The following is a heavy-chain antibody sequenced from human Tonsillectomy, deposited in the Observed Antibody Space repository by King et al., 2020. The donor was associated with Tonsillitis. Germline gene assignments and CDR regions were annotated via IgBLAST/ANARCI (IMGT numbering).Heavy chain of an antibody. CDR1: GASISSSDHY. CDR2: VYSSGST. V-gene: IGHV4-39*01. Sequence: QLQESGPGLVRPSESLSLTCTVSGASISSSDHYWGWIRQPPGRGLECIATVYSSGSTYYNPSLKSRVSISADTSKNQFSLKLTSVAAADTAVYFCAVCECPRTSCYTFDYWGQGILVTVSS. D-gene: IGHD2-2*01. J-gene: IGHJ4*02. CDR3: AVCECPRTSCYTFDY.